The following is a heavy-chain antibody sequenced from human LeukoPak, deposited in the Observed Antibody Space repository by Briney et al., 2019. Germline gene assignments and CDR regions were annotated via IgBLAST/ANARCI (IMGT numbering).Heavy chain of an antibody. D-gene: IGHD6-19*01. CDR2: ISAYNGNT. CDR3: AVAGTGDYYYYYGMDV. Sequence: ASVKVSCKASGGTFTSYGISWVRQAPGQGLEWMGWISAYNGNTNYAQKLQGRVTMTTDTSTSTAYMELRSLRSDDTAVYYCAVAGTGDYYYYYGMDVWGQGTTVTVSS. CDR1: GGTFTSYG. V-gene: IGHV1-18*01. J-gene: IGHJ6*02.